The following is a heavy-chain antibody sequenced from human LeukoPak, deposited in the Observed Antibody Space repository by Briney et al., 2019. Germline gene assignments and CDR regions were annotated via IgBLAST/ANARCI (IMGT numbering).Heavy chain of an antibody. D-gene: IGHD6-19*01. CDR1: GFTFSSYA. CDR3: ARVPGIYSGWYYFDY. CDR2: ISYDGSNK. J-gene: IGHJ4*03. Sequence: GGSLRLSCAASGFTFSSYAMHWVSQAPGKGLEWVAVISYDGSNKYYADSVKGRFTISRDNSKNTLYLQMNSLRAEDTAVYYCARVPGIYSGWYYFDYWGQGTMVTVSS. V-gene: IGHV3-30*04.